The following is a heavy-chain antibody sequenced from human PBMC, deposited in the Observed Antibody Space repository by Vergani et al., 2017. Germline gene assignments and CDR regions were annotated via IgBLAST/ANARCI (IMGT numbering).Heavy chain of an antibody. D-gene: IGHD3/OR15-3a*01. J-gene: IGHJ6*03. CDR2: IRYDGSRR. V-gene: IGHV3-30*02. Sequence: QVQLVEWGGGVVQPGGSLRLSCTASGFIFSSHGMHWVRQAPGKGLEWVAFIRYDGSRRDYGESVKGRFTISRDNSKNSLYLQISSPRAEDTALYYCARSTYPVDFRMDVWGNGTTVIVSS. CDR1: GFIFSSHG. CDR3: ARSTYPVDFRMDV.